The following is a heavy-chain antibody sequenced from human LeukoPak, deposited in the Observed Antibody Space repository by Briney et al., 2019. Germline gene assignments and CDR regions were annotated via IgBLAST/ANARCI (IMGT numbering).Heavy chain of an antibody. CDR1: GFTFSSYA. Sequence: GGSLRLSCAASGFTFSSYAMSWVRQAPGKGLEWVSAISGSGGSTYYADSVKGRFTISRDNSKNTLYLQMNSLRAEDTALYYCAKGAIIIAVAVSYFDYWGQGTLVTVSS. V-gene: IGHV3-23*01. D-gene: IGHD6-19*01. J-gene: IGHJ4*02. CDR2: ISGSGGST. CDR3: AKGAIIIAVAVSYFDY.